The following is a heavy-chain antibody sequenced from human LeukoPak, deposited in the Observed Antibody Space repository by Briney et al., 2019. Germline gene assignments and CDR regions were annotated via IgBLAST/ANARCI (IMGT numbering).Heavy chain of an antibody. CDR1: GFTFSDFY. J-gene: IGHJ6*02. Sequence: GGSLILSCAASGFTFSDFYMSWIRQAPGRGLEYISYISGTSSDTNYADSVKGRFTISRDNAKNSLYLQMNSLRAEDTAVYYCARTAREPDVRGQGTTVTVSS. CDR2: ISGTSSDT. V-gene: IGHV3-11*03. CDR3: ARTAREPDV. D-gene: IGHD2-21*02.